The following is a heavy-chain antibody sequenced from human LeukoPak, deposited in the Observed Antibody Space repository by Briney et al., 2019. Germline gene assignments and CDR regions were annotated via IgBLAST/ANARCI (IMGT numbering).Heavy chain of an antibody. CDR1: GDSVSSDDAA. V-gene: IGHV6-1*01. J-gene: IGHJ5*02. Sequence: PSQTLSLTCAISGDSVSSDDAAWNWIRQSPSRGLEWLGRMYYRSKWDTDSADSLKSRININVDTSKNQFFLQLHSVIPEDTAIYYCARGQTKDTSGWYRVVARNWFDPWGQGTLVTVSS. CDR2: MYYRSKWDT. CDR3: ARGQTKDTSGWYRVVARNWFDP. D-gene: IGHD6-19*01.